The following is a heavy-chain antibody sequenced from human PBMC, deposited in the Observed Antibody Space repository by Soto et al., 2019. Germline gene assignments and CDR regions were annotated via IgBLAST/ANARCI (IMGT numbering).Heavy chain of an antibody. CDR2: INTATTTI. CDR3: TTNTLIHYTGTSCSINYGMDV. CDR1: GFIFSSYE. Sequence: PGGSLRLSCAASGFIFSSYEMNWVRQSPGRGLEWIAYINTATTTIYYAGSVQGRFTIARDNAKSTLFLQMSGLRAEDTAVYYCTTNTLIHYTGTSCSINYGMDVWGQGTTVTVSS. D-gene: IGHD2-2*01. J-gene: IGHJ6*02. V-gene: IGHV3-48*03.